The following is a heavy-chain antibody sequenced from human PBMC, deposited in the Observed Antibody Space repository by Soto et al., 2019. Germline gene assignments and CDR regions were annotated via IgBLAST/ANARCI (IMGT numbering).Heavy chain of an antibody. CDR1: GGTFSSYA. D-gene: IGHD6-6*01. Sequence: ASVKVSCKASGGTFSSYAISWVRQAPGQGLEWMGGIIPIFGTANYAHKFQGRVTITADESTSTAYMELSSLRSEDTAVYYCAYSSSSPGLVGWFHXWGQGTLVTVSX. J-gene: IGHJ5*02. V-gene: IGHV1-69*13. CDR2: IIPIFGTA. CDR3: AYSSSSPGLVGWFHX.